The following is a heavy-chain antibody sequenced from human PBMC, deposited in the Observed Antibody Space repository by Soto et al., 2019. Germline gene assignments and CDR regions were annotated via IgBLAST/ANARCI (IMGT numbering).Heavy chain of an antibody. CDR2: IKEDGSEK. D-gene: IGHD7-27*01. Sequence: PGGALRLPCAASESTLSSPWVNWVRQAPGKGLEWVAIIKEDGSEKFYVDSVKGRFTISTDKAKRSLYLQMNSLRVEDTGVYYCVLGAGWLPDYWGQGTLVTVSS. V-gene: IGHV3-7*01. CDR1: ESTLSSPW. CDR3: VLGAGWLPDY. J-gene: IGHJ4*02.